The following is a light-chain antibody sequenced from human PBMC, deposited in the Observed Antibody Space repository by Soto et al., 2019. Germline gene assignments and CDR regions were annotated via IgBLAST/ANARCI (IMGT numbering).Light chain of an antibody. CDR2: DVS. V-gene: IGLV2-11*01. CDR3: CSYAGSYIYV. Sequence: QSALTQPRSVSGSPGQSVAISCTGTSSDVGGYNHVSWYQHHPGKGPKLILYDVSKRPSGVPDRFSGSKSGNTASLTISGLQPEDEADYYCCSYAGSYIYVFGTGTKVTAL. J-gene: IGLJ1*01. CDR1: SSDVGGYNH.